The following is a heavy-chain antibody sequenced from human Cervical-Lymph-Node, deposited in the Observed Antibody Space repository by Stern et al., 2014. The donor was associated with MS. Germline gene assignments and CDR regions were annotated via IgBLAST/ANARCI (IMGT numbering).Heavy chain of an antibody. J-gene: IGHJ4*02. CDR2: INTNSGDP. Sequence: QVQLVQSGSEMKKPGASVKVSCKASGYTFNRYAINWVRQAPGQGLEWMGWINTNSGDPTYGRCFAGRVVFSLDTSVSTTYLQITSLKAEDTAVYYCARPITGADHAFDYWGQGTLVTVSS. CDR3: ARPITGADHAFDY. D-gene: IGHD6-13*01. CDR1: GYTFNRYA. V-gene: IGHV7-4-1*02.